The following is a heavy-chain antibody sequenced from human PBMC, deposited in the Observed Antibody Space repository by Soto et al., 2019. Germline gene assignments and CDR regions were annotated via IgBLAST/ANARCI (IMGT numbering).Heavy chain of an antibody. CDR1: GYTFTSYA. D-gene: IGHD3-22*01. CDR3: ASAYYYDSSGYYIYYGMDV. Sequence: ASVKVSCKASGYTFTSYAMHCVRQAPGQRLEWMGWINAGNGNTKYSQKFQGRVTITRDTSASTAYMELSSLRSEDTAVYYCASAYYYDSSGYYIYYGMDVWGQGTTVTVSS. V-gene: IGHV1-3*01. CDR2: INAGNGNT. J-gene: IGHJ6*01.